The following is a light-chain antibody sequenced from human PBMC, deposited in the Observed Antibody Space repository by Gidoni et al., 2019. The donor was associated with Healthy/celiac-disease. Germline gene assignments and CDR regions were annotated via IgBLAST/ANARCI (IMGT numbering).Light chain of an antibody. V-gene: IGKV2-28*01. J-gene: IGKJ5*01. CDR2: LGS. CDR1: QSILHSNGYNY. Sequence: DIVRTPSPLSLPVTPGEPASIPCRSSQSILHSNGYNYLDWYLQKPGQSPQLLISLGSHRASGVPDMFSRSGSGTDFTLKISRVAAEDVGVYYCMQALQTPITFXQXTSLEIK. CDR3: MQALQTPIT.